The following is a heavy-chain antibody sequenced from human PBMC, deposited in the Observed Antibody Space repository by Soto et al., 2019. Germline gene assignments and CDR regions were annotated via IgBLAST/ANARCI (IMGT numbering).Heavy chain of an antibody. Sequence: EVQLLESGGDLVQPGGSLRLSCAASGFSFRSYAMGWVRQAPGKGLNWVSSISAGGDGTYYADSVKGRFTISRDNSKNTVYLQMTSLRADDTAGYYCAVGGRYPYYWGPGTRVTVSS. J-gene: IGHJ4*02. CDR1: GFSFRSYA. CDR3: AVGGRYPYY. D-gene: IGHD1-26*01. CDR2: ISAGGDGT. V-gene: IGHV3-23*01.